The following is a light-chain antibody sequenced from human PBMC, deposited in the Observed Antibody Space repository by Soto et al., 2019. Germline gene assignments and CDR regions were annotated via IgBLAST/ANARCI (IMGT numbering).Light chain of an antibody. CDR2: KSD. V-gene: IGLV1-47*01. CDR3: ASWDDSLSGYV. CDR1: SSSIGTNY. J-gene: IGLJ1*01. Sequence: QAVVTQPPSASGTPGQRVTISCSGSSSSIGTNYVYWYQQLPGTAPKLLIYKSDRRPSGVPDRFSGSKSGTSASLAISGLRSEDEADYHCASWDDSLSGYVFGTGTKLTVL.